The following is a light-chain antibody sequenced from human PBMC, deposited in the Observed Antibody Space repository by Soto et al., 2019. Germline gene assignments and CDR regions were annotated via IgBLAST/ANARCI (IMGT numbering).Light chain of an antibody. CDR2: AAS. J-gene: IGKJ3*01. CDR3: QQLNSYPLT. V-gene: IGKV1-9*01. CDR1: QGISSY. Sequence: IQLTQSPSSLSASVGDRVTITCRAGQGISSYLTWYQQKPGKAPKLLIYAASTLQSGVLSRFSGSGSGTDFTLTISSLQPEDFATYYCQQLNSYPLTFGPGTKVDIK.